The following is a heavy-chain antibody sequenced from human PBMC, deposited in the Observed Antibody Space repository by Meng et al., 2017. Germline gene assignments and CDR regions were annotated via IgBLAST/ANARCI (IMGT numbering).Heavy chain of an antibody. Sequence: QVQLQQWGAGLLKPSETLSLTCAVYGGSFSGYCWSWIRQPPGKGLEWIGEINHSGSTNYNPSLKSRVTISVDTSKNQFSLKLSSVTAADTAVYYCARGSTWDGSGSYYPVYFDYWGQGTLVTVSS. CDR2: INHSGST. CDR1: GGSFSGYC. CDR3: ARGSTWDGSGSYYPVYFDY. J-gene: IGHJ4*02. D-gene: IGHD3-10*01. V-gene: IGHV4-34*01.